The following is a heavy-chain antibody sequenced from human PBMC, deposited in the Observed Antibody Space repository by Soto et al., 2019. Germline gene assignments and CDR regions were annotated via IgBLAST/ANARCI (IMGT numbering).Heavy chain of an antibody. CDR2: INGDGSST. CDR3: ARDQLTGDYFDA. Sequence: EVKLVESGGGLVQPGGSQRLSCGASGFAFSSSYMHWVRQAPGKGLVWVSRINGDGSSTNYADSVKGRFTISRDNTKNTLYLQMNSLRAEDTAVYYCARDQLTGDYFDAWGQGTLVTVSS. V-gene: IGHV3-74*01. J-gene: IGHJ5*02. D-gene: IGHD4-17*01. CDR1: GFAFSSSY.